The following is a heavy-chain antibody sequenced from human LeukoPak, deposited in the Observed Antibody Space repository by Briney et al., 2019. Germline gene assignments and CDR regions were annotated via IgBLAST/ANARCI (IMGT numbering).Heavy chain of an antibody. D-gene: IGHD4-11*01. V-gene: IGHV4-59*08. Sequence: PSETLSLTCTVSGGSISSHYWSWIWQPPGKGLEWIGYISYSGSTNYNPSLKSRVNISVDTSKNQFSLKLSSVTAADTAVYYCARDDYSDYFDYWGQGTLVTVSS. CDR1: GGSISSHY. CDR3: ARDDYSDYFDY. CDR2: ISYSGST. J-gene: IGHJ4*02.